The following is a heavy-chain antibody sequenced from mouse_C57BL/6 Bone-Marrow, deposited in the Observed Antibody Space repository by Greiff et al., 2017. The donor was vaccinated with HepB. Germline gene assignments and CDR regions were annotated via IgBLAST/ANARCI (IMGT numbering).Heavy chain of an antibody. D-gene: IGHD1-1*01. V-gene: IGHV1-22*01. CDR1: GYTFTDYN. CDR3: ARGYYGSYAMDY. Sequence: VQLQQSGPELVKPGASVKMSCKASGYTFTDYNMHWVKQSHGKSLDWIGYINPNNGGTSYNQKFKGKATLTVNKSSSNAYMELRSLTSEDSAVYYCARGYYGSYAMDYWGQGTSVTVSS. J-gene: IGHJ4*01. CDR2: INPNNGGT.